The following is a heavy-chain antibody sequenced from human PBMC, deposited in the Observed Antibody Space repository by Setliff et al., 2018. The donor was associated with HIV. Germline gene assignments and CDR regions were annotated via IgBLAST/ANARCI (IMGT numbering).Heavy chain of an antibody. CDR2: ISSRGTDT. V-gene: IGHV3-23*01. CDR3: ARDLDPYFAMAV. Sequence: PGGSLRLSCAGSGFTFSSYWMSWVRQAPGKGLEWVSSISSRGTDTYYADSVKGRFTISRDNSKNTLYLQMTRLSAEDTAVYYCARDLDPYFAMAVWGQGTTVTVSS. CDR1: GFTFSSYW. J-gene: IGHJ6*02.